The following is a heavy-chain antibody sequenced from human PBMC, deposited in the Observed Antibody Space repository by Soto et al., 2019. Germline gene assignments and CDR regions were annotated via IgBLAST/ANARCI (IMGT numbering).Heavy chain of an antibody. J-gene: IGHJ6*02. CDR3: ASDLKNLLRFLEWVPKDYGMDV. CDR2: ISGSSGST. D-gene: IGHD3-3*01. CDR1: GFTFSSYA. V-gene: IGHV3-23*01. Sequence: GSLRLSCAASGFTFSSYAMSWVRQAPGKGLEWVSAISGSSGSTYYADSVKGRFTISRDNSKNTLYLQMNSLRAEDTAVYYCASDLKNLLRFLEWVPKDYGMDVWGQGTTVTVSS.